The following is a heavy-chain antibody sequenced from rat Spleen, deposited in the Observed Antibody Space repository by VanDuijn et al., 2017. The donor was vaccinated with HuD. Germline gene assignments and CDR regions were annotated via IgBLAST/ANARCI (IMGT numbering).Heavy chain of an antibody. CDR3: ARRDYGGYPMGDY. J-gene: IGHJ2*01. CDR1: GFTFSDYA. D-gene: IGHD1-11*01. Sequence: EVQLVESGGGLVQPGRSLKLSCAASGFTFSDYAMAWVRQAPKKGLEWVATIIYDGSSTYYRDSVKGRFTISRDNAKSSLYLQMNSLMSEDTATYYCARRDYGGYPMGDYWGQGVMVTVSS. V-gene: IGHV5-17*01. CDR2: IIYDGSST.